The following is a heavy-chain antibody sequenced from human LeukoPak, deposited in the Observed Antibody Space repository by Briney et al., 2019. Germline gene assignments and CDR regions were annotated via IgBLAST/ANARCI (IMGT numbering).Heavy chain of an antibody. CDR2: ISAYNGNT. D-gene: IGHD1-7*01. CDR1: GYTFTSYD. Sequence: EASVKVSCKASGYTFTSYDINWVRQAPGQGLEWMGWISAYNGNTYSAQKLQGRVTMTTDTSTSTAYMELRGLRSDDTAVYYCARIPGITGANSPYYYYMDVWGKGTTVTVSS. V-gene: IGHV1-18*01. J-gene: IGHJ6*03. CDR3: ARIPGITGANSPYYYYMDV.